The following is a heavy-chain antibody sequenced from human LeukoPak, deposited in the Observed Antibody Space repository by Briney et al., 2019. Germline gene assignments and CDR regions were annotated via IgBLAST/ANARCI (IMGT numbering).Heavy chain of an antibody. CDR1: GGSFSGYY. Sequence: SETLSLTCAVYGGSFSGYYXSWIRQPXXXXXEXXXEXXXSGSTNYNPSLKSRVTISVDTSKNQFSLKLSSVTAADTAVYYCARGRRYCSSTSCSTNWFDPWGQGTLVTVSS. D-gene: IGHD2-2*01. CDR2: XXXSGST. J-gene: IGHJ5*02. CDR3: ARGRRYCSSTSCSTNWFDP. V-gene: IGHV4-34*01.